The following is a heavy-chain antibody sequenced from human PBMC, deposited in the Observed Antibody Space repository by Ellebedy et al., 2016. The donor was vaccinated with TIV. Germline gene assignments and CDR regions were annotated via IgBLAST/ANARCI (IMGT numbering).Heavy chain of an antibody. D-gene: IGHD1-26*01. CDR3: AGGSYTPYGMDV. J-gene: IGHJ6*02. CDR2: IFSGGST. Sequence: SETLSLTCTVSRGSFNGYYWSWIRQPPGKGLEWIGYIFSGGSTNYNPSLQRRVTISLDTSKNQFSLRLTSVTAADTAVYYCAGGSYTPYGMDVWGRGTTVIVSS. V-gene: IGHV4-59*01. CDR1: RGSFNGYY.